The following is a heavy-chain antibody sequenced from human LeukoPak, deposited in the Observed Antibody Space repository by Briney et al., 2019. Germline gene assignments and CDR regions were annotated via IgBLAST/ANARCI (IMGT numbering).Heavy chain of an antibody. CDR3: ARRVYSATLVSPFDY. CDR1: GYIFTSYW. Sequence: GESLKISCKGSGYIFTSYWIGWVLQMPGKGLEWMGIIYPGDSDTRYSPSFQGQVTISADKSISTAYLQWSSLKASDTAMCYCARRVYSATLVSPFDYWGQGTLVTVSS. J-gene: IGHJ4*02. V-gene: IGHV5-51*01. D-gene: IGHD5-18*01. CDR2: IYPGDSDT.